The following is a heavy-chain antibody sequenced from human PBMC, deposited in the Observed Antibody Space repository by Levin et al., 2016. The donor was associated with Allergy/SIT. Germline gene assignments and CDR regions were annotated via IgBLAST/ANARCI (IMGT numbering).Heavy chain of an antibody. CDR2: IKSHSDGGTT. D-gene: IGHD6-19*01. V-gene: IGHV3-15*01. J-gene: IGHJ4*02. CDR3: AAEATVAGLFDY. CDR1: GVRDNDAY. Sequence: GESLKISCVASGVRDNDAYMSWVRQAPGQGLQWVGRIKSHSDGGTTDYAAPVNGRFTISRDDSKKTIYLHMNSLKAEDTAVYFCAAEATVAGLFDYWGRGTLVTVST.